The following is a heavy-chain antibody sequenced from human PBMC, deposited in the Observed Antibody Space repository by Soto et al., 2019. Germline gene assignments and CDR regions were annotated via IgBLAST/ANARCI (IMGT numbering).Heavy chain of an antibody. D-gene: IGHD4-17*01. Sequence: PSETLSLTCTVSGGSISSSSWNWIRQAPGKGLEWIGCVYYTGSTNYNPSLKSRVTISVDKSKNQFSLKLSSVTAADTAVYYCARDRRGHTVTHVPFDYWGQGTLVTVSS. J-gene: IGHJ4*02. CDR1: GGSISSSS. CDR2: VYYTGST. CDR3: ARDRRGHTVTHVPFDY. V-gene: IGHV4-59*12.